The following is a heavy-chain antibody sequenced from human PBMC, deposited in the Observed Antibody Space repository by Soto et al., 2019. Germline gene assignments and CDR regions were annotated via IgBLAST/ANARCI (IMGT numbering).Heavy chain of an antibody. V-gene: IGHV4-30-4*01. CDR2: LSYTGST. Sequence: QVHLQDSGPQLVRPSQALSLTCTVSGGPVRDAYSYWTWIRQPPGNGLEWMGYLSYTGSTYYNPSLRNRAAISADESTNSLSLSLTSVTAADTAVYCCARELEGGVFDLWGRGTLVTVSS. J-gene: IGHJ3*01. D-gene: IGHD2-8*02. CDR1: GGPVRDAYSY. CDR3: ARELEGGVFDL.